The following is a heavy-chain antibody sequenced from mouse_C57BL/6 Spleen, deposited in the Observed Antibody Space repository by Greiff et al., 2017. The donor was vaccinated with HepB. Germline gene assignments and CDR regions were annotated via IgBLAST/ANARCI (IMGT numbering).Heavy chain of an antibody. D-gene: IGHD2-4*01. Sequence: QVQLQQSGAELVRPGASVKLSCKASGYTFTDYYINWVKQRPGQGLEWIARIYPGSGNTYYNEKFKGKATLTAEKSSSTAYMQLSSLTSEDSAVYFCAREGYDYDEGGYAMDYWGQGTSVTVSS. CDR2: IYPGSGNT. J-gene: IGHJ4*01. CDR1: GYTFTDYY. CDR3: AREGYDYDEGGYAMDY. V-gene: IGHV1-76*01.